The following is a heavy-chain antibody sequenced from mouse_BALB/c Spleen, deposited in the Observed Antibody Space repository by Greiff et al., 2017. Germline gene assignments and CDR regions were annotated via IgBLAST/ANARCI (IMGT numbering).Heavy chain of an antibody. CDR2: ISYSGST. CDR1: GYSITSDYA. CDR3: ARSSLRAWFAY. V-gene: IGHV3-2*02. D-gene: IGHD3-1*01. J-gene: IGHJ3*01. Sequence: EVQLVESGPGLVKPSQSLSLTCTVTGYSITSDYAWNWIRQFPGNKLEWMGYISYSGSTSYNPSLKSRISITRDTSKNQFFLQLNSVTTEDTATYYCARSSLRAWFAYWGQGTLVTVSA.